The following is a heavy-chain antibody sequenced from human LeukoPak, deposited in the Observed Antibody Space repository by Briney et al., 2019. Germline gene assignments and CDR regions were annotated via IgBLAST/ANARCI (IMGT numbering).Heavy chain of an antibody. V-gene: IGHV4-4*07. Sequence: SEALSLTCTVSGGSISSYYWSWIRQPAGKGLEWIGRIYTSGGTNYNPSLKSRVTMSVDTSKNQFSLKLSSVTAADTAVYYCARGTVVQDWFDPWGQGTLVTVSS. CDR1: GGSISSYY. CDR2: IYTSGGT. J-gene: IGHJ5*02. D-gene: IGHD3-22*01. CDR3: ARGTVVQDWFDP.